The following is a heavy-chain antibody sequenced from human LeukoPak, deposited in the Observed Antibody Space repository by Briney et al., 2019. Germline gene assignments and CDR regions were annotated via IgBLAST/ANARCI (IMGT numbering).Heavy chain of an antibody. J-gene: IGHJ6*02. CDR1: GFTFSSFT. V-gene: IGHV3-21*06. CDR3: ARDRDVPAIGMDV. CDR2: ISSSSSYM. Sequence: GGSLRLSCAASGFTFSSFTMNWVRQAPGKGLEWVSSISSSSSYMYYADSVKGRFTISRDNAKNSLYLQMNSLRAEDTAVYYCARDRDVPAIGMDVWGQGTTVTVSS.